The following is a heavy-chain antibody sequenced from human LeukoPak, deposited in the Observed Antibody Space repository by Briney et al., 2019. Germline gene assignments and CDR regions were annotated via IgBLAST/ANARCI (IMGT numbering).Heavy chain of an antibody. CDR1: GGSISSGDYY. CDR3: ARVARGPAAAKDY. V-gene: IGHV4-30-4*01. CDR2: IYYSGST. Sequence: PSETLSLTCTVSGGSISSGDYYWSWIRQPPGKGLEWIGYIYYSGSTYYNPSLRSRVTMSVDTSKNQFSLKLSSVTAADTAVYYCARVARGPAAAKDYWGQGTLVTVSS. J-gene: IGHJ4*02. D-gene: IGHD6-25*01.